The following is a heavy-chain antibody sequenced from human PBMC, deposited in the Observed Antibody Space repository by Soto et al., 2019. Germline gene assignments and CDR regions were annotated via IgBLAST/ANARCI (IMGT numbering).Heavy chain of an antibody. J-gene: IGHJ6*02. Sequence: GESLKISCKGSGYSFNSYWINWVRQMPGKGLEWMGIIDPSDSSTNYSPSFQGHVSISVDKSISTAYLQWSSLVASDTAMYFCATARYCSGSNCYVPGYCYAMDVWGQGTTVTVSS. D-gene: IGHD2-2*01. V-gene: IGHV5-10-1*01. CDR2: IDPSDSST. CDR3: ATARYCSGSNCYVPGYCYAMDV. CDR1: GYSFNSYW.